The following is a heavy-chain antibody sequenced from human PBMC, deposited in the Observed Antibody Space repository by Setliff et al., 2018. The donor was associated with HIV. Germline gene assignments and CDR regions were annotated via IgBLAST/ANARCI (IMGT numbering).Heavy chain of an antibody. Sequence: PSETLSLTCTVSGGSISSGSYYWTWIRQPAGKGLEWIGRIYTSGSTNYNPSLKSRLSMSIDTSKNHFSLRLTSVTAADTAVYYCARDLPELTGRSFDPWGQGIQVTVSS. V-gene: IGHV4-61*02. CDR3: ARDLPELTGRSFDP. CDR1: GGSISSGSYY. D-gene: IGHD7-27*01. CDR2: IYTSGST. J-gene: IGHJ5*02.